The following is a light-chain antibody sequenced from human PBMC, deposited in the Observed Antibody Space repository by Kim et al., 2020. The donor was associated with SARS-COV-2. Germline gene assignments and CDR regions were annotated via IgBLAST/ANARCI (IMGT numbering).Light chain of an antibody. J-gene: IGLJ3*02. CDR1: ALPKQY. CDR3: QSADSSGTWV. Sequence: VPPGQTARITGSGDALPKQYAYWYQQKPGQAPVVVIYKDSERPSGIPERFSGSSSGTTITLTISGVQAEDEADYYCQSADSSGTWVFGGGTQLTVL. V-gene: IGLV3-25*03. CDR2: KDS.